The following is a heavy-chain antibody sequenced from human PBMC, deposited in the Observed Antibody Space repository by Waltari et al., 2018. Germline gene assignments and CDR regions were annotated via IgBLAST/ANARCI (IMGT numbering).Heavy chain of an antibody. Sequence: QVQLQESGPGLVEPSQTLSLACSVSGDSIHRGTYYWRWVRQPAGRGLQWLGRIFASGSTDYNPSLNGRVTISVDTWKSKVSLNLTALTAADSAVYYCARTLEKTYGGWYFDSWGQGTWATVSS. CDR3: ARTLEKTYGGWYFDS. D-gene: IGHD3-10*01. J-gene: IGHJ4*02. CDR2: IFASGST. V-gene: IGHV4-61*02. CDR1: GDSIHRGTYY.